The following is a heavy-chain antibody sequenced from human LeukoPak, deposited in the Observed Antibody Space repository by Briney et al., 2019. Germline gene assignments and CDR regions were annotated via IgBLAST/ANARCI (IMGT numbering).Heavy chain of an antibody. J-gene: IGHJ4*02. CDR1: GFTFSSYA. D-gene: IGHD4-23*01. Sequence: GGSLRLSCAASGFTFSSYAMNWVRQAPGKGLEWVSTISGSGDNTYYADSVKGRFTISRDNSKNTLYLQMNSLRAEDTAVYHCARRAGGYSHPYDYWGQGILVTVSS. V-gene: IGHV3-23*01. CDR2: ISGSGDNT. CDR3: ARRAGGYSHPYDY.